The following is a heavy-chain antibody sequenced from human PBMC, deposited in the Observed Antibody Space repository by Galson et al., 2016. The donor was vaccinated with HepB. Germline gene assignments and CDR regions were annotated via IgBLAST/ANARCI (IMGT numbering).Heavy chain of an antibody. CDR1: GYSFNNYW. V-gene: IGHV5-51*04. J-gene: IGHJ4*02. CDR2: IYPGDSDT. D-gene: IGHD3-16*02. CDR3: VAGDLGELSLTLMNRY. Sequence: QSGAEVKKPGESLKISCKGSGYSFNNYWIGWVRQMSGKGLEWMGIIYPGDSDTRYGPSFQGQVTFSVDKPVTTAYRQWRSLKASDTAMYYCVAGDLGELSLTLMNRYWGQGTLVTVSS.